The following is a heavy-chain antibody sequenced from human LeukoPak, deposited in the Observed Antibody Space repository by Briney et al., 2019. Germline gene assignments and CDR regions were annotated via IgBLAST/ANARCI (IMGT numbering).Heavy chain of an antibody. CDR3: ARIPWVTTVTTFRFDY. J-gene: IGHJ4*02. V-gene: IGHV1-2*02. Sequence: ASVKVSCKASGYTFTDYYMHWVRQAPGQGREWMGWFNPNSGGTNYAQRFQGRVTMTRDTSISTAYMELSRLRSDDTAVYYCARIPWVTTVTTFRFDYWDQGTLVTVSS. CDR1: GYTFTDYY. D-gene: IGHD4-17*01. CDR2: FNPNSGGT.